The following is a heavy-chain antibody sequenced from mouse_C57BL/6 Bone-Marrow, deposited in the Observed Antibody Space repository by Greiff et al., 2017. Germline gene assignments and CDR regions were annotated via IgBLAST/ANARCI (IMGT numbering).Heavy chain of an antibody. CDR2: SRNKANDYTT. CDR1: GFTFSDFY. D-gene: IGHD1-1*01. CDR3: ARDAPYYGSRGGMDY. J-gene: IGHJ4*01. V-gene: IGHV7-1*01. Sequence: EVKLVESGGGLVQSGRSLRLSCATSGFTFSDFYMEWVRQAPGKGLEWIAASRNKANDYTTESSASVKGRFIVSRDTSQSILYLQMNALRAEDTAIYDCARDAPYYGSRGGMDYWGQGTSVTVSS.